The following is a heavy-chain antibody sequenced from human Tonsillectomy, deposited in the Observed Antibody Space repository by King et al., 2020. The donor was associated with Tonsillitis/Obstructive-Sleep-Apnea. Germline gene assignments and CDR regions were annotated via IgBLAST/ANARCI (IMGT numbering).Heavy chain of an antibody. V-gene: IGHV3-7*03. D-gene: IGHD5-18*01. CDR1: GFTFSSYW. CDR2: IKQDGSEK. Sequence: VQLVESGGGLVQPGGSLRLSCAASGFTFSSYWMSWVRQAPGKGLEWVANIKQDGSEKYYVDSVKGRFTISRDNAKNSLYLQMNSLRAEDTAVYYCARTLVTTAMAFYFDYWGQGTLVTVSS. J-gene: IGHJ4*02. CDR3: ARTLVTTAMAFYFDY.